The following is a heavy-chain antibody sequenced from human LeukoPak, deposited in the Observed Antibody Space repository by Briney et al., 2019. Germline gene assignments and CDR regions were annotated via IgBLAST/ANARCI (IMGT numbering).Heavy chain of an antibody. CDR1: GDSISRTNIY. CDR3: ERRNRHDFCIGYYQTANDGFDI. Sequence: SETLSLTCTVSGDSISRTNIYWGWLRQPPGKGLEWIGYIDDSGSTNYNPSIDSRVTISVDTSNNQFSLKMSSVTAPDTAVYYCERRNRHDFCIGYYQTANDGFDIWGQGTMVTVSS. J-gene: IGHJ3*02. CDR2: IDDSGST. D-gene: IGHD3-3*01. V-gene: IGHV4-61*05.